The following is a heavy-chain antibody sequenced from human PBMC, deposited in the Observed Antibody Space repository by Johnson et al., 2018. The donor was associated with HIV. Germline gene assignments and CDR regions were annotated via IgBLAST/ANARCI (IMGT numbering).Heavy chain of an antibody. CDR1: GFTFSSYA. CDR2: ISYDGSNK. Sequence: VQLVESGGGVVQPGRSLRLSCAASGFTFSSYAMHWVRQAPGKGLEWVAVISYDGSNKYYADSVKGRFTISRDNSKNTLYLQMNSLRTEDTALYYCARDFRSVGANDAFDIWGQGTMVTVSS. V-gene: IGHV3-30*04. D-gene: IGHD1-26*01. CDR3: ARDFRSVGANDAFDI. J-gene: IGHJ3*02.